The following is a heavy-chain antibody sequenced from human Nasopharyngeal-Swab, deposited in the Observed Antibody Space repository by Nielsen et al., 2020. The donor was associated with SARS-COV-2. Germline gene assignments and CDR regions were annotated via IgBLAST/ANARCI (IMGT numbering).Heavy chain of an antibody. CDR2: INHSGST. J-gene: IGHJ4*02. Sequence: GSLRLSCAVYGGSFSGYYWSWIRQRPGKGLEWIGEINHSGSTNYNPSLKSRVTITVDTSKNQFPLKLSSVTAADTAVYYCARRSSGRHPHYFDYWGQGTLVTVSS. D-gene: IGHD6-19*01. V-gene: IGHV4-34*01. CDR1: GGSFSGYY. CDR3: ARRSSGRHPHYFDY.